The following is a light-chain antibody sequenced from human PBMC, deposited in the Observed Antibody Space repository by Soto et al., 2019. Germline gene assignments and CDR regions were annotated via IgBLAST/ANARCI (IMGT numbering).Light chain of an antibody. Sequence: DIQMTQSPSTLSASVGDRVTITCRAGQSISGGLAWYQQKPGQAPKPLIHRASSLESGVPSRFSGSGSGTKFTLIINSLQPDDSATYYCQQYNSYPYTFGQGTKLKIK. J-gene: IGKJ2*01. CDR3: QQYNSYPYT. CDR1: QSISGG. V-gene: IGKV1-5*03. CDR2: RAS.